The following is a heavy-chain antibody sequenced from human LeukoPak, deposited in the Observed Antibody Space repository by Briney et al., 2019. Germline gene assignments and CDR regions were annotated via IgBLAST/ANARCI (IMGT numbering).Heavy chain of an antibody. CDR2: INTNTGNP. CDR3: ARIIVGATDAFDI. D-gene: IGHD1-26*01. CDR1: GGTFSSYA. Sequence: ASVKVSCKASGGTFSSYAINWVRQAPGQGLEWMGWINTNTGNPTYAQGFTGRFVFSLDTSVSTAYLQISSLKAEDTAVYYCARIIVGATDAFDIWGQGTMVTVSS. V-gene: IGHV7-4-1*02. J-gene: IGHJ3*02.